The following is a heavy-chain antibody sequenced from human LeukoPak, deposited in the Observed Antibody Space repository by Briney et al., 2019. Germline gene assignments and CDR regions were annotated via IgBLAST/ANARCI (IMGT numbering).Heavy chain of an antibody. D-gene: IGHD3-16*01. J-gene: IGHJ4*02. CDR2: IYYTGST. Sequence: PSETLSLTCTISGSSITSVSHYWGWIRQPPGKGLEWIGDIYYTGSTYYSPSLRSRVTMSVHTSENQFSLRLNSVTAVDTAVYYCARRCGNIVGVTYEYWGQGTLVTVSS. CDR1: GSSITSVSHY. V-gene: IGHV4-39*01. CDR3: ARRCGNIVGVTYEY.